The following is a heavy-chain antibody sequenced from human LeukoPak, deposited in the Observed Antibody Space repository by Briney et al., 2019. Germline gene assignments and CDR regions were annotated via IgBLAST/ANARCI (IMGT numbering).Heavy chain of an antibody. J-gene: IGHJ5*02. CDR1: GFTFSSYW. V-gene: IGHV3-74*01. D-gene: IGHD2-2*01. CDR3: ARGFIVVVPAARRYNWFDP. CDR2: INSDGSST. Sequence: PGGSLRLSCAASGFTFSSYWMHWVRQAPGKGLVWVSRINSDGSSTSYADSVKGRFTISRDNAKNTLYLQMNSLRAEDTAVYYCARGFIVVVPAARRYNWFDPWGQGTLVTVSS.